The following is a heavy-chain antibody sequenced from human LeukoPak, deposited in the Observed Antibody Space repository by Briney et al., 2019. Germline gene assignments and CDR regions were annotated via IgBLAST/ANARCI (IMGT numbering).Heavy chain of an antibody. D-gene: IGHD3-22*01. Sequence: PGASVKVSCKASGYTFIGYYIHWVRQAPGQGLEWMGWINPNSGGTNYAQKFQGRVTMTTDTSISTAYMELSRLRSDDTAVYYCARDLGDSSGYRSYYYGMDVWGQGTTVTVSS. CDR3: ARDLGDSSGYRSYYYGMDV. J-gene: IGHJ6*02. V-gene: IGHV1-2*02. CDR1: GYTFIGYY. CDR2: INPNSGGT.